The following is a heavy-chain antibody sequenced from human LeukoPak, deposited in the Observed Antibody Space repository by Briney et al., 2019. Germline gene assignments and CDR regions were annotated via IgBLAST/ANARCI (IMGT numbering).Heavy chain of an antibody. CDR1: GYTFTSYD. D-gene: IGHD1-26*01. V-gene: IGHV1-8*01. J-gene: IGHJ4*02. Sequence: GASVNVSCKASGYTFTSYDINWVRQATGHRLEGMGWMNPNSGNTGYAHKFQGRVTMTRNTSISTAYMELSSLRSEDTAVYYCARHQWELPFDYWGQGTLVTVSS. CDR3: ARHQWELPFDY. CDR2: MNPNSGNT.